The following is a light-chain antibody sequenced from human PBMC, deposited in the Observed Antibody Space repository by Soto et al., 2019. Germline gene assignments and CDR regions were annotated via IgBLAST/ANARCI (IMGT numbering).Light chain of an antibody. Sequence: ELVMTQSPATLSVSPGDRATLSCRASESVTSSLAWYQQKPGQAPRLLIYGASNRATGIPDRFSGSGSGTDFTLTISRLEPEDFAVYYCQQYGSSGTFGQGTKVDIK. CDR2: GAS. V-gene: IGKV3-20*01. CDR1: ESVTSS. CDR3: QQYGSSGT. J-gene: IGKJ1*01.